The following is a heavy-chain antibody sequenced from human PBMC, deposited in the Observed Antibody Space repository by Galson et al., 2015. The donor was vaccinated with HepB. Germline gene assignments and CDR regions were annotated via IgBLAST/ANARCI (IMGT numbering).Heavy chain of an antibody. Sequence: QSGAEVKKPGESLKISCKGSGYSFTSYWIGWVRQMPGKGLEWMGIIYPGDSDTRYSPSFQGQVTISADKSISTAYLQWSSLKASDTAMYYCARRLTMVRGATWYFDLWGRGTLVTVSS. CDR2: IYPGDSDT. CDR1: GYSFTSYW. CDR3: ARRLTMVRGATWYFDL. V-gene: IGHV5-51*01. D-gene: IGHD3-10*01. J-gene: IGHJ2*01.